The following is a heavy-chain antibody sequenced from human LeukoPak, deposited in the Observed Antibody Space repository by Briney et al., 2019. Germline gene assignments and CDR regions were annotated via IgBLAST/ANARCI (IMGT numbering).Heavy chain of an antibody. CDR2: INPSGGST. Sequence: ASVTVSCKASGYTFTSYYMHWVRQAPGQGLEWMGIINPSGGSTSYAQKFQGGVTMTRDTSTSTAYMELSSLRSEDTAVYYCARTRRITMVRGVYYFDYWGQGTLVTVSS. V-gene: IGHV1-46*01. CDR3: ARTRRITMVRGVYYFDY. CDR1: GYTFTSYY. D-gene: IGHD3-10*01. J-gene: IGHJ4*02.